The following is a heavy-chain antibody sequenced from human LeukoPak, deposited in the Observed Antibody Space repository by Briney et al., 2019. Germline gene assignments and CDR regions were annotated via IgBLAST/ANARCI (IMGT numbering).Heavy chain of an antibody. V-gene: IGHV1-18*01. Sequence: ASVKVSCKASGYTFTRYSITWVRQAPGQGLEWMGWISAYNGDTNYAQKFQGRLTVTTDTSTNTAYMELRSLRPDDTAVYYCARDFFHGHCSGLTCFLLDSWGQGSLVTVSS. CDR3: ARDFFHGHCSGLTCFLLDS. CDR1: GYTFTRYS. J-gene: IGHJ4*02. CDR2: ISAYNGDT. D-gene: IGHD2-15*01.